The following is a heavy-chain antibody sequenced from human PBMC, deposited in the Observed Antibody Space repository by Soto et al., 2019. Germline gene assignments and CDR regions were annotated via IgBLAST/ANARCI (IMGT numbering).Heavy chain of an antibody. CDR1: GFNVMSYW. V-gene: IGHV3-7*01. CDR3: ARDIGFDYVN. J-gene: IGHJ4*02. Sequence: PGGSLRLSCAVSGFNVMSYWMGWVRQAPGKGLEWVASVKEDGSELYYLHSVRGRFSMTRDSAGNALHLTMNYLSAEDTGVYFCARDIGFDYVNWGQGIPVTVSS. CDR2: VKEDGSEL. D-gene: IGHD3-16*01.